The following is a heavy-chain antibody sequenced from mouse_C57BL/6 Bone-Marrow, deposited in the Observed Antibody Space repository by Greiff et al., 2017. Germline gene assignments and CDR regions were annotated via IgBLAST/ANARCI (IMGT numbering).Heavy chain of an antibody. CDR2: IYPRSGNT. CDR1: GYTFTSYG. V-gene: IGHV1-81*01. Sequence: QVQLKQSGAELARPGASVKLSCKASGYTFTSYGISWVKQRTGQGLEWIGEIYPRSGNTYYNEKFKGKATLTADESSSTAYMERRSLTSEDSAVYFCARGDYYGSSYIAYWGQGTLVTVSA. CDR3: ARGDYYGSSYIAY. D-gene: IGHD1-1*01. J-gene: IGHJ3*01.